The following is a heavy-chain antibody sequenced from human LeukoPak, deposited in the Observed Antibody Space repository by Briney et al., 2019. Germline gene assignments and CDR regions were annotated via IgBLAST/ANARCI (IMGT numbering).Heavy chain of an antibody. D-gene: IGHD1-26*01. V-gene: IGHV4-39*01. CDR1: GDSISSSRYY. J-gene: IGHJ4*02. Sequence: SETLSLTCSVSGDSISSSRYYWGWIRQPPGKGLEWIGSIYYRGSTYYNPSLKSRVTISVDTSKNQFSLKLSSMTAADTAVYYCARRGGATVFDYWGQGTLVTVSS. CDR2: IYYRGST. CDR3: ARRGGATVFDY.